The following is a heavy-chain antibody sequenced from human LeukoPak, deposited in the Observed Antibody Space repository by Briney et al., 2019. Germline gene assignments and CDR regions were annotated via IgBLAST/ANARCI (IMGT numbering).Heavy chain of an antibody. CDR3: ARISRAQIVDY. V-gene: IGHV2-70*11. CDR1: GGSISGYY. Sequence: TLSLTCTVSGGSISGYYWSWIRQPPGKALEWLARIDWDDDKYYSTSLKTRLTISKDTSKNQVVLTMTNMDPVDTATYYCARISRAQIVDYWGQGTLVTVSS. J-gene: IGHJ4*02. CDR2: IDWDDDK. D-gene: IGHD3-22*01.